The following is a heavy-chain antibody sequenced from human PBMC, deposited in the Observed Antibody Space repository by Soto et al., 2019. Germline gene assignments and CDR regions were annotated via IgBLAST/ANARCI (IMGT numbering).Heavy chain of an antibody. Sequence: GASVKVSCKASGYTFTSYDINWVRQATGQGLEWMGWMNPNSGNTGYAQKFQGRVTMTRNTSISTAYMELSSLRSEDTAVYYCARAVVPAAIWRSETRQKNDYWGQGTLVTVSS. V-gene: IGHV1-8*01. CDR2: MNPNSGNT. CDR1: GYTFTSYD. D-gene: IGHD2-2*01. J-gene: IGHJ4*02. CDR3: ARAVVPAAIWRSETRQKNDY.